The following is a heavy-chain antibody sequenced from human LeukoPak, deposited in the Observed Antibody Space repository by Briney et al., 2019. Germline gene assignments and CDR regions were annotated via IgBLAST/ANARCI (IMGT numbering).Heavy chain of an antibody. V-gene: IGHV4-61*01. J-gene: IGHJ4*02. CDR1: GGSVSSGSYY. D-gene: IGHD3-10*01. CDR3: AIMVRGVKKGPIDY. Sequence: PSETLSLTCTVSGGSVSSGSYYWSWIRQPPGKGLEWIGYIYYSGSTNYNPSLKSRVTISVDTSKNQFSLKLSSVTAADTAVYYCAIMVRGVKKGPIDYWGQGTLVTVSS. CDR2: IYYSGST.